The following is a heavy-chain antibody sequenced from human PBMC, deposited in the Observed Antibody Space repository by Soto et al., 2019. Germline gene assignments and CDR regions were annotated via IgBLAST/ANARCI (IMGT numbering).Heavy chain of an antibody. Sequence: ESLRLSCAASGFTFSHYWMHWVRQDAGKGLVWVSGINNDGTSTKYADSVKGRFTISRDNAKNTLYLQINSLRVEDTAVYYCARGNYYGMDVWGQGTTVTVSS. CDR1: GFTFSHYW. CDR2: INNDGTST. V-gene: IGHV3-74*03. J-gene: IGHJ6*02. CDR3: ARGNYYGMDV.